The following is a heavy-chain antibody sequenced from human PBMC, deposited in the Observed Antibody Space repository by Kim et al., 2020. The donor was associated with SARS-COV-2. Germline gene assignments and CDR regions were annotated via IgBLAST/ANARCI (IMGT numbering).Heavy chain of an antibody. Sequence: GGSLRLSCAASGFTFSSYAMSWVRQAPGKGLEWVSATSGSGGSTYYADSVKGRFAISRDNSENTLYLQMNSLRAENTAVYYCAKDPGTITFGGVIVIGAFDYWGQGTLVTVSS. CDR1: GFTFSSYA. D-gene: IGHD3-16*02. CDR2: TSGSGGST. J-gene: IGHJ4*02. V-gene: IGHV3-23*01. CDR3: AKDPGTITFGGVIVIGAFDY.